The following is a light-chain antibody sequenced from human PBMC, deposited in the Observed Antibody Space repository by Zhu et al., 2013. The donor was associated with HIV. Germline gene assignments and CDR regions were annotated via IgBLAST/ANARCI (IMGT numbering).Light chain of an antibody. CDR2: DAS. J-gene: IGKJ5*01. CDR3: QQFNTYPRLT. V-gene: IGKV1-13*02. CDR1: QGISSA. Sequence: IQMTQSPSSLSASVGDRVTITCRASQGISSALAWYQQKPGTPPTLLIYDASSLESGVPSRFSGSGSGTDFTLTISSLQPEDFATYYCQQFNTYPRLTFG.